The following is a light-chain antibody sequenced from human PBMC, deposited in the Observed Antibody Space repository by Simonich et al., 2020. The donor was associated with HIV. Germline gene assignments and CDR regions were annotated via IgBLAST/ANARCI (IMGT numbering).Light chain of an antibody. Sequence: DIQMTQSPSTLSASVGDRVTITFRASQSISSWLAWYQQKPGKAPKLLIYKASNLETGFPSRFSGSGSGTDFTLTISSLQPEDFATYYCQQSYNTPRTFGQGSKVEIK. CDR3: QQSYNTPRT. J-gene: IGKJ1*01. CDR2: KAS. CDR1: QSISSW. V-gene: IGKV1-5*03.